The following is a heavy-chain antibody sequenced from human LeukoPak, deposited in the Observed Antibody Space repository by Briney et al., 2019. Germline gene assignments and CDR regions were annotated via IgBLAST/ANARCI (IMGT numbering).Heavy chain of an antibody. D-gene: IGHD6-13*01. J-gene: IGHJ4*02. V-gene: IGHV3-7*01. CDR3: AGAHRSSLDY. CDR1: GFTFRSFW. Sequence: GGSLRLSCEVSGFTFRSFWMRWVRQAPGKGLEGVANINEAGSEEYYVDSVKGRFTISRDNAKNSLYLQMNSLRGDDTAVYYCAGAHRSSLDYWGQGTLVTVSS. CDR2: INEAGSEE.